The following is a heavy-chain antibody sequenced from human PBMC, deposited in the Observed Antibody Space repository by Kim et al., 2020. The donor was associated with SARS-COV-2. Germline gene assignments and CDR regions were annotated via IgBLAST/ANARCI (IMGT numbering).Heavy chain of an antibody. V-gene: IGHV3-23*01. J-gene: IGHJ5*02. D-gene: IGHD4-4*01. Sequence: SVKGRFTISRDNSKNTLYLQMNSLRAEDTAVYYCAKDDSNYGSVLGWFDPWGQGTLVTVSS. CDR3: AKDDSNYGSVLGWFDP.